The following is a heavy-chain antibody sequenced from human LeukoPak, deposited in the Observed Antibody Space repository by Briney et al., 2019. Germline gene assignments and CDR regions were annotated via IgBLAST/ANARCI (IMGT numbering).Heavy chain of an antibody. D-gene: IGHD3-22*01. CDR3: ARPRRSYYYDSSGYYYSSIGAFDI. CDR1: RDTFINSW. Sequence: GESLQISCTGSRDTFINSWIGWVRQMPGKGLEWMGIIYPGDSDTRYSPSFQGQVTISADKSISTAYLQWSSLKASDTAMYYCARPRRSYYYDSSGYYYSSIGAFDIWGQGTMVTVSS. CDR2: IYPGDSDT. V-gene: IGHV5-51*01. J-gene: IGHJ3*02.